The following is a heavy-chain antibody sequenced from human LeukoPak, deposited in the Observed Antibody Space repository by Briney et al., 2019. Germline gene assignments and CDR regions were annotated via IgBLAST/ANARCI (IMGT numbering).Heavy chain of an antibody. CDR1: GVMFPSYW. CDR3: ARRHHFGFLDS. V-gene: IGHV3-7*04. Sequence: QPGGSLRLSCAASGVMFPSYWMTWVRQAPGKGLEWVANIKQDGSEKYYVDSVKGRFTISRDNAKNSVYLQMNSLGAEDTAVYYCARRHHFGFLDSWGQGTLVTVSS. D-gene: IGHD3-10*01. J-gene: IGHJ4*02. CDR2: IKQDGSEK.